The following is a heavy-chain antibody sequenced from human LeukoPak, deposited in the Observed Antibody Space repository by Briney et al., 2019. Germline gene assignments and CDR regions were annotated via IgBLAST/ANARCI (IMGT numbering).Heavy chain of an antibody. CDR2: IKKDGSDK. J-gene: IGHJ6*04. CDR3: AELGITMIGGV. V-gene: IGHV3-7*01. D-gene: IGHD3-10*02. Sequence: QPGGSLRLSCAASGFTFSSYWMSWVRQAPGKGLEWVANIKKDGSDKYYVDSVKGRFTISRDNAKNSLYLQMNSLRAEDTAVYYCAELGITMIGGVWGKGTTVTISS. CDR1: GFTFSSYW.